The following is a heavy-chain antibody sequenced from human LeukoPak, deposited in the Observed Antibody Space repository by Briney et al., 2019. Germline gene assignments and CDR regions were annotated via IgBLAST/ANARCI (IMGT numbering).Heavy chain of an antibody. D-gene: IGHD3-22*01. CDR2: INPNSGGT. J-gene: IGHJ4*02. Sequence: ASVKVSCKASGYTFTGYYMHWVRQAPGQGLEWMGWINPNSGGTNYPQKFQGRVTMTRDTSIGTAYMDLTRLRSDDTAVYYCSRVDSTGYYRGRGPIDYWGQGTLVTVSS. CDR3: SRVDSTGYYRGRGPIDY. V-gene: IGHV1-2*02. CDR1: GYTFTGYY.